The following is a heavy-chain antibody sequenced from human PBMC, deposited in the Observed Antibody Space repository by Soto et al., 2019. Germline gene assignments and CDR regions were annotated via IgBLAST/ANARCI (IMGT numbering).Heavy chain of an antibody. V-gene: IGHV1-69*02. CDR1: GGTFSSYT. J-gene: IGHJ4*02. CDR3: ARGRGGRGNY. D-gene: IGHD3-16*01. Sequence: QVQLVQSGAEVKKPGSSVKVSCKASGGTFSSYTINWVRQAPGQGLEWMGMIIPILGIANYARKFQDRVTITAEKTPSTAYMELSSLRSEDAAVYYCARGRGGRGNYWGQGTLVTVSS. CDR2: IIPILGIA.